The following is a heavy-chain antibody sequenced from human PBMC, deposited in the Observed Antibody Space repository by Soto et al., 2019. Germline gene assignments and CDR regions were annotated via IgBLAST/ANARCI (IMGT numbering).Heavy chain of an antibody. J-gene: IGHJ5*02. D-gene: IGHD5-12*01. CDR1: GYSFTNNE. Sequence: ASVKVSCKASGYSFTNNEITWVRQAPGRGLEWMGRITPSNGHTNYAQGLQGRVTMTTDTSTSTAYMELRSLRSDDTAVYYCARHHGPTTSENWFDPWGQGTLVTVSS. CDR2: ITPSNGHT. V-gene: IGHV1-18*01. CDR3: ARHHGPTTSENWFDP.